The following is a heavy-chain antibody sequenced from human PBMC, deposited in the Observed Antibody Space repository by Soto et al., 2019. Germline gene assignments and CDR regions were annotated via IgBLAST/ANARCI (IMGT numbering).Heavy chain of an antibody. CDR1: GYTFTSYG. J-gene: IGHJ4*02. CDR3: ATERELELQTGLDY. V-gene: IGHV1-18*01. CDR2: ISAYNGNT. D-gene: IGHD1-7*01. Sequence: GASVKVSCKASGYTFTSYGISWVRQAPGQGLEWMGWISAYNGNTNYAQKLQGRVTMTTDTSTSTAYMELRSLRSDDTAVYYCATERELELQTGLDYWGQGTLVTVSS.